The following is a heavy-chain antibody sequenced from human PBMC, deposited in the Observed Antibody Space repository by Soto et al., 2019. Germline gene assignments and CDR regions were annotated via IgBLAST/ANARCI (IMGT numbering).Heavy chain of an antibody. CDR1: GFTFSDYY. Sequence: QVQLVESGGGLVKPGGSLRLSCAASGFTFSDYYMSWIRQAPGKGLEWVSYISSSSSYTNYADSVKGRFTISRDNAKNSLYLQMNSLRAADTAVYYCARDHHRYSGYDDVDYWGQGTLVTVSS. J-gene: IGHJ4*02. V-gene: IGHV3-11*05. D-gene: IGHD5-12*01. CDR3: ARDHHRYSGYDDVDY. CDR2: ISSSSSYT.